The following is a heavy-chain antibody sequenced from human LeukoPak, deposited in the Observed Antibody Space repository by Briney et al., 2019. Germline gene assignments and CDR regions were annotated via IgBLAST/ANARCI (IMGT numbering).Heavy chain of an antibody. CDR1: VGSISSSSYY. CDR2: IYYSGST. D-gene: IGHD6-13*01. Sequence: PSETLSLTCTVSVGSISSSSYYWGWIRQPPGKGLEWIAYIYYSGSTNYNPSLKSRVTISVDTSKNQFSLKLSSVTAADTAVYYCARVYYSNSYDYWYFDLWGRGTLVTVSS. J-gene: IGHJ2*01. CDR3: ARVYYSNSYDYWYFDL. V-gene: IGHV4-61*05.